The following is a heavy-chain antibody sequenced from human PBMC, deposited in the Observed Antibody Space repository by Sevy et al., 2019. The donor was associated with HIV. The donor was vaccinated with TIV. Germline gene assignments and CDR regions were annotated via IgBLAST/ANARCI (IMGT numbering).Heavy chain of an antibody. Sequence: GGSLRLSCAASGFTFDDYTMHWVRQAPGKGLEWVSLISWDGGSTYYADSVKGRFTISRDNSKNSLYLQMNSLRTEDTALHYCAKGYCSGGSCYSGVYYYYMDVWGKGTTVTVSS. D-gene: IGHD2-15*01. CDR1: GFTFDDYT. V-gene: IGHV3-43*01. J-gene: IGHJ6*03. CDR2: ISWDGGST. CDR3: AKGYCSGGSCYSGVYYYYMDV.